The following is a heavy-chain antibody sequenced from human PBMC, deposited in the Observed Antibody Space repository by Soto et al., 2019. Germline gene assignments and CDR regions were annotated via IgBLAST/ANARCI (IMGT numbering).Heavy chain of an antibody. J-gene: IGHJ5*02. Sequence: GGSLRLSCTASGFTFGDYAMSWFRQAPGKGLEWVGFIRSKAYGGTTEYAASVKGRFTISRDDSKSIAYLQMNSLKTEDTAVYYCTRDANIRYFDWPPNSSDPWGQGPLVTLSS. D-gene: IGHD3-9*01. CDR1: GFTFGDYA. CDR3: TRDANIRYFDWPPNSSDP. V-gene: IGHV3-49*03. CDR2: IRSKAYGGTT.